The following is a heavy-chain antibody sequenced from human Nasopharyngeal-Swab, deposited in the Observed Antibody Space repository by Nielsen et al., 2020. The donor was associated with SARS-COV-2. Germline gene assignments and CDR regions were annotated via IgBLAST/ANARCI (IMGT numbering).Heavy chain of an antibody. CDR2: IFPGGTI. CDR1: GFTVRSNY. V-gene: IGHV3-66*02. D-gene: IGHD2-8*01. J-gene: IGHJ3*02. Sequence: GGSLRLSCAVSGFTVRSNYMSWIRQAPGKGLERVSVIFPGGTIFYADSVRGRFTISRDNSKNTLYLQMSSLRYEDTAVYYCAREEVLSDAFDIWGQGTMVTVSS. CDR3: AREEVLSDAFDI.